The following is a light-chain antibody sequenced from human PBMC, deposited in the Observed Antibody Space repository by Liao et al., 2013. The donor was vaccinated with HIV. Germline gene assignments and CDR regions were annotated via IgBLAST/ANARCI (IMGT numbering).Light chain of an antibody. CDR1: NIGSKS. Sequence: SYELTQPPSVSVAPGTTATITCGGSNIGSKSVHWYQQKPGQAPVLVIYYDSDRPSGIPQRFSGSNSGGTATLTISGVEAGDEADYYCQVWDSGSENYVFGTGTKVTVL. J-gene: IGLJ1*01. V-gene: IGLV3-21*04. CDR3: QVWDSGSENYV. CDR2: YDS.